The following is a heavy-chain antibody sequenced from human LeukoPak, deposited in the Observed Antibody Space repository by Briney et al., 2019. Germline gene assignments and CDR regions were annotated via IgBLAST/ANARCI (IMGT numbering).Heavy chain of an antibody. CDR2: ISGRWGST. J-gene: IGHJ5*02. CDR3: AKGKGVVPAAIRGGNWFDP. D-gene: IGHD2-2*01. Sequence: GGALRLSCAASGCTFSSYAMSWVRQAPGKGLEWVSAISGRWGSTYYADAAKGRFTISRDNSKNQVYLQMNSLSAEDPAVYYCAKGKGVVPAAIRGGNWFDPWGQGTLVPVSS. CDR1: GCTFSSYA. V-gene: IGHV3-23*01.